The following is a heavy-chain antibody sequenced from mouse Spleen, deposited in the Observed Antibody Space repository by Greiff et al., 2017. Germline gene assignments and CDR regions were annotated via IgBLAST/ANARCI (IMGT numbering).Heavy chain of an antibody. CDR1: GFTFSDYG. V-gene: IGHV5-17*01. D-gene: IGHD2-1*01. CDR2: ISSGSSTI. J-gene: IGHJ1*01. Sequence: EVMLVESGGGLVKPGGSLKLSCAASGFTFSDYGMHWVRQAPEKGLEWVAYISSGSSTIYYADTVKGRFTISRDNAKNTLFLQMTSLRSEDTAMYYCARRHYDGSYGYFDVWGAGTTVTVSS. CDR3: ARRHYDGSYGYFDV.